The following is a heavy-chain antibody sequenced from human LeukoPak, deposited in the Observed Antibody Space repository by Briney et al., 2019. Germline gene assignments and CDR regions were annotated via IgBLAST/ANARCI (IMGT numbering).Heavy chain of an antibody. CDR1: GGTFSSYA. V-gene: IGHV1-69*01. CDR3: ARSYCSSTSCYPYYYYYGMDV. Sequence: SVKVSCKASGGTFSSYAISWVRQAPRQGLEWMGGIIPIFGTANYAQKFQGRVTITADESTSTAYMELSSLRSEDTAVYYCARSYCSSTSCYPYYYYYGMDVWGQGTTVTVSS. CDR2: IIPIFGTA. D-gene: IGHD2-2*01. J-gene: IGHJ6*02.